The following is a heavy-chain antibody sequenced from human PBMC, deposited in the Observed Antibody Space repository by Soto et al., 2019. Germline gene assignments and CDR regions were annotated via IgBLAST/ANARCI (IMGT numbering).Heavy chain of an antibody. CDR3: ARFERNMVRGVPADY. Sequence: GASVKVSCKASGYTFTSYGISWVRQAPGQGLEWMGWISAYNGNTNYAQKLQGRVTMTTDTSTSTAYMELRSLRSDDTAVYYCARFERNMVRGVPADYWGQGTLVTVSS. D-gene: IGHD3-10*01. V-gene: IGHV1-18*01. J-gene: IGHJ4*02. CDR1: GYTFTSYG. CDR2: ISAYNGNT.